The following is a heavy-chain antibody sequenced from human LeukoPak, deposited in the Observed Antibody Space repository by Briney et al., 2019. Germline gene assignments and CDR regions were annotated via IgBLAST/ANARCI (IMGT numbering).Heavy chain of an antibody. Sequence: EASVKVSCKASGYTFTGYYTHWVRQAPGQGLEWMGWINPNSGGTNYAQKFQGRVTMTRDTSISTAYMELSRLRSDDTAVYYCARDEGSGEWELLFAFDIWGQGTMVTVSS. CDR3: ARDEGSGEWELLFAFDI. CDR1: GYTFTGYY. CDR2: INPNSGGT. V-gene: IGHV1-2*02. D-gene: IGHD1-26*01. J-gene: IGHJ3*02.